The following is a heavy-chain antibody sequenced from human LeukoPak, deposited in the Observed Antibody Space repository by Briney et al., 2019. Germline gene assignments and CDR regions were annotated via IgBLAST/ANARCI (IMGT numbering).Heavy chain of an antibody. CDR2: ISAYNGNT. V-gene: IGHV1-18*01. Sequence: GASVKVSCKASGYTFTSYGISWVRQAPGQGLEWMGWISAYNGNTNYAQKLQGRVTMTTDTSTSTAYMELRSLRSDDTAVYYCARDEAGGSYHVYYYYYMDVWGKGTTVTVSS. CDR3: ARDEAGGSYHVYYYYYMDV. D-gene: IGHD1-26*01. CDR1: GYTFTSYG. J-gene: IGHJ6*03.